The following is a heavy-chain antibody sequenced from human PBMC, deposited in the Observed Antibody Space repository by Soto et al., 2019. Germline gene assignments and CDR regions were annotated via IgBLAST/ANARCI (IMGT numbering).Heavy chain of an antibody. CDR3: AKGGRRISGWIGTFYYYGLDV. CDR2: FSGTDNGT. V-gene: IGHV3-23*01. J-gene: IGHJ6*02. CDR1: GFTFSSYA. D-gene: IGHD6-19*01. Sequence: EVLLLESGGGLVQPGGSLRLSCAASGFTFSSYAMSWVRQAPGKGLEWVSGFSGTDNGTYYEDSVKGRFTISRDNSKNTLYRQMNSLRAEDTAVYYCAKGGRRISGWIGTFYYYGLDVWGQGTTVTVSS.